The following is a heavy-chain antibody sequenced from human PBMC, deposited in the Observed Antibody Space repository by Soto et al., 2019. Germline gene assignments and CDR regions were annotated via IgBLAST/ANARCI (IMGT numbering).Heavy chain of an antibody. V-gene: IGHV4-59*01. CDR2: IYYSGST. CDR1: GGSISSYY. Sequence: SETLSLTCTVPGGSISSYYWSWIRQPPGKGLEWIGYIYYSGSTNYNPSFKSRVTISVDTSKNQFSLKLSSVTAADTAVYYCARGGYYDSSGSRNYYYYGMNVWGQGTTVTVSS. J-gene: IGHJ6*02. CDR3: ARGGYYDSSGSRNYYYYGMNV. D-gene: IGHD3-22*01.